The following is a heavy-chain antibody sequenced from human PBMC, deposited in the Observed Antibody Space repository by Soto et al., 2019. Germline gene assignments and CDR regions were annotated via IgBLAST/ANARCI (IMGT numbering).Heavy chain of an antibody. V-gene: IGHV1-69*12. CDR1: GGTFSSYA. CDR3: AREKEEQWLVPGYDYGMDV. J-gene: IGHJ6*01. CDR2: IIPIFGTA. Sequence: QVQLVQSGAEVKKPGSSVKVSCKASGGTFSSYAISWVRQAPGQGLEWMGGIIPIFGTANYAQKFQGRVTITADESTSTAYMELSSLRSEDTSVYYCAREKEEQWLVPGYDYGMDVWGQGTTVTVSS. D-gene: IGHD6-19*01.